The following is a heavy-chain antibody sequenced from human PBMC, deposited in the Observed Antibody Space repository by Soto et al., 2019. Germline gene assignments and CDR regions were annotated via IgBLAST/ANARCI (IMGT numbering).Heavy chain of an antibody. CDR3: AKDLNDGMDV. CDR2: ISYDGSNK. V-gene: IGHV3-30*18. Sequence: QVQLVESGGGVVQPGRSLRLSCAASGFTFSSYGMHWVRQAPGKGLEWVAVISYDGSNKYYADSVKGRFTISRDNSKNTLYLQMNSLRAEDTAVYYCAKDLNDGMDVWGQGTTVTVSS. CDR1: GFTFSSYG. J-gene: IGHJ6*02.